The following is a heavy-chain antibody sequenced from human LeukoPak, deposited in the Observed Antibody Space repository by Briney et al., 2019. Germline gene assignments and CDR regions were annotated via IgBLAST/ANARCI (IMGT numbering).Heavy chain of an antibody. J-gene: IGHJ4*02. CDR2: IYTSGST. CDR3: ARGGVTMVRGVYYFDY. Sequence: KPSETLSLTCTVSGGSISSYYWSWIRQPAGKGLEWIGRIYTSGSTNYNPSLKSRVTMSVDTSKNQFSLKLSSVTAADTAVYYCARGGVTMVRGVYYFDYWGQGTLVTVSS. V-gene: IGHV4-4*07. CDR1: GGSISSYY. D-gene: IGHD3-10*01.